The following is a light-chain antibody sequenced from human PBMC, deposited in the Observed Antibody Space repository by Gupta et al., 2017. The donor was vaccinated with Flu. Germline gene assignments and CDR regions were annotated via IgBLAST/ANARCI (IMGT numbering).Light chain of an antibody. J-gene: IGKJ3*01. CDR3: QQYGSSPGVT. CDR2: GAS. V-gene: IGKV3-20*01. Sequence: ELVLTQSPGTLSLSPGERATLSCRASQSVSSSYFAWYQQKPGQAPRLLIYGASSSATGIPDRFSGSGSGTDFTLTISRLEPEDFAVYYCQQYGSSPGVTFGPGTKVDIK. CDR1: QSVSSSY.